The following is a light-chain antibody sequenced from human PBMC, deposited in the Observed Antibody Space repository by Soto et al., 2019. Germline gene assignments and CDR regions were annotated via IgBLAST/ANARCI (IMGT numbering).Light chain of an antibody. J-gene: IGKJ2*01. CDR1: QSVSTY. CDR3: QQYNNWPSYT. Sequence: EIVLTQSPATLSLSPGERATLSCRASQSVSTYLAWYQQKPGQAPRLLIYDASNRATGIPPKFSGSGSGTDFTLTISSLEPEDVAVYYCQQYNNWPSYTFGQGTKLEIK. CDR2: DAS. V-gene: IGKV3-11*01.